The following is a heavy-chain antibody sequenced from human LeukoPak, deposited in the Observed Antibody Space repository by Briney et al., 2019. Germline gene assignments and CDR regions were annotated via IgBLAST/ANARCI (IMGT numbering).Heavy chain of an antibody. V-gene: IGHV1-8*01. D-gene: IGHD6-13*01. CDR1: GYTFTSYD. CDR2: MNPNSGNT. J-gene: IGHJ5*02. CDR3: ARRAAAGNWFDP. Sequence: GASVKVSCKASGYTFTSYDINWVRQATGQGLEWMGWMNPNSGNTGYAQKFQGGVTMTRNTSISTAYMELRSLRSEDTAVYYCARRAAAGNWFDPWGQGTLVTVSS.